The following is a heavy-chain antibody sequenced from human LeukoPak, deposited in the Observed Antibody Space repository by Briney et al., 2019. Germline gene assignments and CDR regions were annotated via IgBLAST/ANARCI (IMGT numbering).Heavy chain of an antibody. Sequence: SETLSLTCTVSGGSISSSSYYWGWIRQPPGKGLEWIGSIYYSGSTYYNPSLKSRVTISVDTSKNQFSLKLSSVTAADTAVYYCARVGNSYGYYFDYWGQGTLVTVSS. D-gene: IGHD5-18*01. V-gene: IGHV4-39*01. CDR2: IYYSGST. CDR3: ARVGNSYGYYFDY. CDR1: GGSISSSSYY. J-gene: IGHJ4*02.